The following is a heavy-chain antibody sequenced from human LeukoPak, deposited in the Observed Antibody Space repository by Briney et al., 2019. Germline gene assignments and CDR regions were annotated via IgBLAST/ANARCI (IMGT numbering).Heavy chain of an antibody. D-gene: IGHD4-17*01. J-gene: IGHJ4*02. Sequence: ASVKVSCKASGYTFTSYDINWVRQATGQGLEWMGWMNPNSGNTGYAQKFQGRVTMTRNTSISTAYMELSSLRSEDTAVYYCARGDYGHRGIGYWGQGTLVTVSS. CDR1: GYTFTSYD. CDR2: MNPNSGNT. V-gene: IGHV1-8*01. CDR3: ARGDYGHRGIGY.